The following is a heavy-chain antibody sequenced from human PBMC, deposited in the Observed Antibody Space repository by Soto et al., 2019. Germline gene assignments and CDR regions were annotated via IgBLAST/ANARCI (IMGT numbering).Heavy chain of an antibody. CDR1: GGSISSGDYY. D-gene: IGHD3-22*01. CDR3: AIVAHYDISDNDAFDI. J-gene: IGHJ3*02. CDR2: IYYSGRI. V-gene: IGHV4-30-4*01. Sequence: QVHLQESGPGLVKPSQTLSLTCTVSGGSISSGDYYWSWIRQPPGQGLEWIGYIYYSGRIYYNPALKSRVTISVDTSKNQFSLKLSSVTAADTAVYYCAIVAHYDISDNDAFDIWGQGTMVTVSS.